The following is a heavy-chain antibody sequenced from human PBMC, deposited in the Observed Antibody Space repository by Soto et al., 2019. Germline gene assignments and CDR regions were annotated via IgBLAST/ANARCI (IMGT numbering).Heavy chain of an antibody. CDR2: ISGSGGST. Sequence: GGSLRLSCAASGFTFSSYAMSWVRQAPGKGLEWVSAISGSGGSTYYADSVKGRFTISRDNSKNTLYLQMNSLRAEDTAVYYCAKREPWFGELLSPFDYWGQGTLVTVSS. D-gene: IGHD3-10*01. V-gene: IGHV3-23*01. J-gene: IGHJ4*02. CDR1: GFTFSSYA. CDR3: AKREPWFGELLSPFDY.